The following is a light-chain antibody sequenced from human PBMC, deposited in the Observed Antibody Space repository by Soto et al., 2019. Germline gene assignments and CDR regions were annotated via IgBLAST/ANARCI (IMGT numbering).Light chain of an antibody. Sequence: DIQMTQSPSSLSASVGDRVTITCRASQSISSYLNWYQQKPGKAPKLLIYAASSLQSGVPSRFSGSGSGTEFTLTISSLQPDDFATYYCQQYNSYSPETFGQGTKVDIK. CDR2: AAS. J-gene: IGKJ1*01. V-gene: IGKV1-5*01. CDR3: QQYNSYSPET. CDR1: QSISSY.